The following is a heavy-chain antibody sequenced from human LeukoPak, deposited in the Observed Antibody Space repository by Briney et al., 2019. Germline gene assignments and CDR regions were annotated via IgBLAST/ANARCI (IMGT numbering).Heavy chain of an antibody. CDR2: ISAYNGNT. D-gene: IGHD6-13*01. Sequence: GASVKVSCKASGYTFTSYGISWVRQAPGQGLEWMGWISAYNGNTNYAQKLQGRVTMTTDTSTSTAYMELRSLRSDDTAVYYCARLPPPYSSSWYPWFDPWGQGTLVTVSS. CDR1: GYTFTSYG. J-gene: IGHJ5*02. V-gene: IGHV1-18*01. CDR3: ARLPPPYSSSWYPWFDP.